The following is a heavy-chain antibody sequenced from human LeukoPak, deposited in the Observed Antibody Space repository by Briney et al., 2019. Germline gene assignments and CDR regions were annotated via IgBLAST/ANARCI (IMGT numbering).Heavy chain of an antibody. CDR3: AKNQAKFYSYGPDYYMDV. V-gene: IGHV3-33*06. CDR1: GFTFGSYG. D-gene: IGHD5-18*01. J-gene: IGHJ6*03. Sequence: TGGSLRLSCAASGFTFGSYGMHWVRQAPGKGLEWVAVIWYDGSNKYYADSVKGRFTISRDNSKNTLYLQMNSLRAEDTAVYYCAKNQAKFYSYGPDYYMDVWGKGTTVTVSS. CDR2: IWYDGSNK.